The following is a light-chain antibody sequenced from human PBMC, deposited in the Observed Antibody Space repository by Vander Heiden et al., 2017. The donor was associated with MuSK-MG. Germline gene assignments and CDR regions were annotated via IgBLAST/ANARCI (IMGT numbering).Light chain of an antibody. Sequence: DIQMTQSPSSLSASVGDRVTITCRASQTISNYLNWYQQKPGKAPELLIYAASSLQSGVPSRFSGSGSGTDFTLTISSLHPEDFATYYCQHCYNTPRTFGQGTKVEIK. CDR2: AAS. V-gene: IGKV1-39*01. CDR3: QHCYNTPRT. CDR1: QTISNY. J-gene: IGKJ1*01.